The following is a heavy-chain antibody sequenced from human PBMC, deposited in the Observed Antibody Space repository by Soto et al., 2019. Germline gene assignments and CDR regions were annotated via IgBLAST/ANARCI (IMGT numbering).Heavy chain of an antibody. D-gene: IGHD6-6*01. V-gene: IGHV3-9*01. CDR2: ISWNSGSI. J-gene: IGHJ6*02. CDR3: AKDLSIAEYYYYGMDV. CDR1: GFTFDDYA. Sequence: LRLCCAASGFTFDDYAMHWVRQAPGKGLEWVSGISWNSGSIGYADSVKGRFTISRDNAKNSLYLQMNSLRAEDTALYYCAKDLSIAEYYYYGMDVWGQGTTVTVSS.